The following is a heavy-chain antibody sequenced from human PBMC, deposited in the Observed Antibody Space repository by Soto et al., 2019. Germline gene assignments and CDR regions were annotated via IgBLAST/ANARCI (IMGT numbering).Heavy chain of an antibody. D-gene: IGHD6-19*01. CDR2: IYYSGST. Sequence: SETLSLTCTVSGGSISSYYWSWIRQPPGKGLEWIGYIYYSGSTNYNPSLKSRVTISVDTSKNQFSLKLSSVTAADTAVYYCASITVAGTFSPFQHWGQGTLVTVSS. V-gene: IGHV4-59*08. CDR1: GGSISSYY. J-gene: IGHJ1*01. CDR3: ASITVAGTFSPFQH.